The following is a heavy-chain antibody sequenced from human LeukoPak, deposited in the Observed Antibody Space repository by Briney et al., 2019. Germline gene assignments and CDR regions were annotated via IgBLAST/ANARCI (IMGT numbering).Heavy chain of an antibody. J-gene: IGHJ6*02. D-gene: IGHD3-9*01. V-gene: IGHV7-4-1*02. CDR1: GYTFTIYA. CDR2: INTNTGNP. CDR3: ASRYYDILTGYSGYGMDV. Sequence: ASVKVSCTASGYTFTIYAMNWVRQAPGQGLEWMGWINTNTGNPTYAQGFTGRFVFSLDTSVSTAYLQISSLKAEDTAVYYCASRYYDILTGYSGYGMDVWGQGTTVTVSS.